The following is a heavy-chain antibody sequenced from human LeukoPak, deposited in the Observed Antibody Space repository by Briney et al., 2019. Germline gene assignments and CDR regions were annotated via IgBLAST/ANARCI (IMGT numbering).Heavy chain of an antibody. J-gene: IGHJ3*02. CDR2: ISGGSST. V-gene: IGHV3-23*01. CDR1: GFTFNSFA. CDR3: ARATGDDAFDI. D-gene: IGHD1-26*01. Sequence: QPGGSLRLSCAASGFTFNSFAMSWVRQAPGKGLEWVSTISGGSSTYYADSVKGRFTISRDNSKNTLYLQMNSLRAEDTAVYYCARATGDDAFDIWGQGTMVTVSS.